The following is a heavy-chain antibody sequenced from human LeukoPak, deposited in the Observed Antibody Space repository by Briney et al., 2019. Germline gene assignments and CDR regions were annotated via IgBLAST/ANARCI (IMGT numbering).Heavy chain of an antibody. V-gene: IGHV3-23*01. CDR2: MSGSGGST. D-gene: IGHD3-22*01. Sequence: GGSLRLSCAASGFTFSSYAMSWVRQAPGKGLEWVSAMSGSGGSTYCADSVKGRFTISRDNSKNTLYLQMNSLRAEDTAVYYCAKGADYDSSGYYHTYYFDYWGQGTLVTVSS. CDR1: GFTFSSYA. J-gene: IGHJ4*02. CDR3: AKGADYDSSGYYHTYYFDY.